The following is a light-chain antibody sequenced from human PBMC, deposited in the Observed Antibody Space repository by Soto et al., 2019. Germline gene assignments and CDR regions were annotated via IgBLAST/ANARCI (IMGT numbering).Light chain of an antibody. Sequence: EIVLTQSPGTLSLSPGERATLSCRASQTIKSTSLAWYQQRPGQAPILLIYGASSRATGIPDKFSGSGSGTDFTRTISRLEPEDSAVVYCQQYGSSPRTFGQGPKVEI. V-gene: IGKV3-20*01. J-gene: IGKJ1*01. CDR3: QQYGSSPRT. CDR1: QTIKSTS. CDR2: GAS.